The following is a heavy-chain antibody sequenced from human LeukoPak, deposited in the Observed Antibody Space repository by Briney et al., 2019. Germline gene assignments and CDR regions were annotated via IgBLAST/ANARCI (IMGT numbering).Heavy chain of an antibody. Sequence: GASVKVSCKASGYTFTGYYMHWVRQAPGQGLEWMGRINPNSGGTNYAQKFQGRVTMTRDTSISTAYMELSRLRSDDTAVYYCARSHSSSWYPGFDYWGQGTLVTVSS. D-gene: IGHD6-13*01. CDR2: INPNSGGT. V-gene: IGHV1-2*06. J-gene: IGHJ4*02. CDR1: GYTFTGYY. CDR3: ARSHSSSWYPGFDY.